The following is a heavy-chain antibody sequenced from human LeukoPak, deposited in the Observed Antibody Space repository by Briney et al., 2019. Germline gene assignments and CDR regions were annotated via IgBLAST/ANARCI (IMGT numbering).Heavy chain of an antibody. Sequence: GGSLRLSCAASGFTFSSYGMHWVRQAPGKGLEWVAFIRYDGSNKYYADSVKGRFTISRDNSKNTLYLQMNSLRAEDTAVYYCAKERVYYDSSGYYYFDYWGQGALGSVSS. J-gene: IGHJ4*02. CDR3: AKERVYYDSSGYYYFDY. V-gene: IGHV3-30*02. CDR1: GFTFSSYG. CDR2: IRYDGSNK. D-gene: IGHD3-22*01.